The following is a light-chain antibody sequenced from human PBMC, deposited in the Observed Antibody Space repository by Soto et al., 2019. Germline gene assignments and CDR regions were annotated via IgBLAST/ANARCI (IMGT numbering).Light chain of an antibody. CDR1: QSVSSSY. CDR3: QQYGSSPPYT. CDR2: GAS. Sequence: EIVVTQSPGTLSLSPGERATLSCRASQSVSSSYLAWYQQKPGQAPRLLIYGASSRATGIPDRFSGSGSGTDLTLTISRLEPEDFAVYSCQQYGSSPPYTFGQGTKLEIK. V-gene: IGKV3-20*01. J-gene: IGKJ2*01.